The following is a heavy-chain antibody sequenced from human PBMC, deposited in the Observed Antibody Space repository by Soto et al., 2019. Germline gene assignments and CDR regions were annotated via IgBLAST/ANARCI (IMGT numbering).Heavy chain of an antibody. CDR2: IYHSGST. CDR1: GYSISSGYY. J-gene: IGHJ4*02. V-gene: IGHV4-38-2*01. Sequence: SETLSLTCAVSGYSISSGYYWGWIRQPPGKGLEWIGSIYHSGSTYYNPSLKSRVTISVDTSKNQFSLKLSSVTAADTAVYYCARVLVGAPDFDYWGQGTLVTVSS. D-gene: IGHD1-26*01. CDR3: ARVLVGAPDFDY.